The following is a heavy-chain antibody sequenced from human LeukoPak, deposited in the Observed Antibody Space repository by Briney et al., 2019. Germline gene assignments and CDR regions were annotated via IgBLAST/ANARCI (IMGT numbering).Heavy chain of an antibody. V-gene: IGHV1-8*01. D-gene: IGHD6-19*01. CDR1: GYTFTSYD. CDR2: MNPNSGNT. CDR3: ARDPPEAVAGTVFDY. Sequence: ASVKVSCKASGYTFTSYDINWVRQATGQGPEWMGWMNPNSGNTGYAQKFQGRVTMTRNTSISTAYMELSSLRSEDTAVYYCARDPPEAVAGTVFDYWGQGTLVTVSS. J-gene: IGHJ4*02.